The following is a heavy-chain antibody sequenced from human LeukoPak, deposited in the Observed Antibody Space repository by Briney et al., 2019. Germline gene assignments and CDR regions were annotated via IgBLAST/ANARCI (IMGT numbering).Heavy chain of an antibody. CDR3: AREPPYCSSTSCYSGYYGMDV. Sequence: GGSLRLSCAASGFTFSNAWLKWVRQAPGKGLEWVAVISYDGSNKYYADSVKGRFTISRDNAKNSLYLQMNSLRAEDTAVYYCAREPPYCSSTSCYSGYYGMDVWGQGTTVTVSS. J-gene: IGHJ6*02. CDR2: ISYDGSNK. V-gene: IGHV3-30*03. CDR1: GFTFSNAW. D-gene: IGHD2-2*01.